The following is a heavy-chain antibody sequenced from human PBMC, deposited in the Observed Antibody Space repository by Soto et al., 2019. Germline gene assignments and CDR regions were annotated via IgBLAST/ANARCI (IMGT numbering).Heavy chain of an antibody. CDR1: GGSISSSSYY. CDR3: ARHKGESNPIQLWLWAAYYFDY. J-gene: IGHJ4*02. D-gene: IGHD5-18*01. Sequence: PSETLSLTCTVSGGSISSSSYYWGWIRQPPGKGLEWIGSIYYSGSTYYNPSLKSRVTISVDTSKNQFSLKLSSVTAADTAVYYCARHKGESNPIQLWLWAAYYFDYWGQGTLVTVSS. V-gene: IGHV4-39*01. CDR2: IYYSGST.